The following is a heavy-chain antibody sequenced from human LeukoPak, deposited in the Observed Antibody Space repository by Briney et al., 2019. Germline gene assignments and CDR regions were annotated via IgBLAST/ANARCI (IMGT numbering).Heavy chain of an antibody. CDR3: ARGITIFGVVIQNWFDP. Sequence: SETLSLTCTVSGGSISSYYWSWIRQPPGKGLEWIGYIYYSGSTNYNPSLKSRVTISVGTSKNQFSLMLSSVTAADTAVYYCARGITIFGVVIQNWFDPWGQGTLVTVSS. D-gene: IGHD3-3*01. CDR1: GGSISSYY. CDR2: IYYSGST. J-gene: IGHJ5*02. V-gene: IGHV4-59*08.